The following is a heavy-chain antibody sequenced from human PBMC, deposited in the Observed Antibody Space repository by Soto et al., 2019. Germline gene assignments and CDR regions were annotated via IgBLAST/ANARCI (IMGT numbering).Heavy chain of an antibody. D-gene: IGHD2-21*02. V-gene: IGHV1-69*02. Sequence: QVQLVQSGAEVKKPGSSVKVSCKASGGTFSSYTISWVRQAPGQGLEWMGRIIPILGIANYAQKFQGRVTITADKSTSTAYMELSSLRSEDTAVYYCAGGGEIVVVTAILDSYYGMDVWGQGTTVTVSS. J-gene: IGHJ6*02. CDR2: IIPILGIA. CDR1: GGTFSSYT. CDR3: AGGGEIVVVTAILDSYYGMDV.